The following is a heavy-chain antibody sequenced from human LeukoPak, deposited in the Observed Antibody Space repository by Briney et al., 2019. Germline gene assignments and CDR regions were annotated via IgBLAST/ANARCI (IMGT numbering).Heavy chain of an antibody. CDR1: GYTFTGYY. V-gene: IGHV1-2*06. J-gene: IGHJ4*02. Sequence: ASVKVSCKASGYTFTGYYMHWVRQAPGQGLEWMGRINPNSGGTNYAQKFQGRVTMTRDTSISTAYMELSRLRSDDTAVYYCARERGRPTYSSSWSYWDQGTLVTVSS. D-gene: IGHD6-13*01. CDR2: INPNSGGT. CDR3: ARERGRPTYSSSWSY.